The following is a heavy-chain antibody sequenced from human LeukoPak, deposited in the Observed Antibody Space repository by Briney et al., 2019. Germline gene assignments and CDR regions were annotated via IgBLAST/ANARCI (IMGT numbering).Heavy chain of an antibody. CDR3: ARRRDGYDDY. Sequence: SGGSLRLSCAASGFTFSSYEMNWVRQAPRKGLEWVSYISSSGSTIYYADSVKGRFTISRDNAKNSLYLQMNSLRAEDTAVYYCARRRDGYDDYWGQGTLVTVSS. CDR1: GFTFSSYE. CDR2: ISSSGSTI. D-gene: IGHD5-24*01. V-gene: IGHV3-48*03. J-gene: IGHJ4*02.